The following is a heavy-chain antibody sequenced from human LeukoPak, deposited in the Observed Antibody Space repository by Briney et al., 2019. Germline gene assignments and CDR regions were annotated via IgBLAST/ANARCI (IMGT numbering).Heavy chain of an antibody. V-gene: IGHV3-74*01. D-gene: IGHD2-2*01. Sequence: GGSLRLSCAASAFTFSTYWMHWVRQAPGKGLVWVSRINSDGSSTTYADSVKGRFTISRDNPKNTLFLQMNSLRGEDTAVYYCARGASTDTGWFDPWGQGTLVTVSS. CDR3: ARGASTDTGWFDP. J-gene: IGHJ5*02. CDR2: INSDGSST. CDR1: AFTFSTYW.